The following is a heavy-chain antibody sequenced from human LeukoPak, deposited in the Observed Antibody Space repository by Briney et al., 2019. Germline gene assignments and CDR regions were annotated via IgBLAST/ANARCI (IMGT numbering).Heavy chain of an antibody. D-gene: IGHD3-22*01. CDR2: IIPIFGTS. CDR1: GGTFSSYA. Sequence: ASVKVSCKASGGTFSSYAISWVRQAPGQGLEWMGGIIPIFGTSNYAQKFQGRVTITTDESTSTAYMELSSLGSEDTAVYYCARDPLHYDSSGYSWSNWFDPWGQGTLVTVSS. J-gene: IGHJ5*02. CDR3: ARDPLHYDSSGYSWSNWFDP. V-gene: IGHV1-69*05.